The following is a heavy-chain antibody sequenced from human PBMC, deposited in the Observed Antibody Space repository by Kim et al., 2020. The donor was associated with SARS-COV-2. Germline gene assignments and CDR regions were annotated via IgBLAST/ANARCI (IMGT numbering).Heavy chain of an antibody. CDR2: IYYSGST. D-gene: IGHD3-10*01. CDR3: ARGVNWSGSYYYYGMDV. J-gene: IGHJ6*02. CDR1: GGSISSYY. V-gene: IGHV4-59*13. Sequence: SETLSLTCTVSGGSISSYYWSWIRQPPGKGLEWIGYIYYSGSTNYNPSLKSRVTISVDTSKNQFSLKLSSVTAADTAVYYCARGVNWSGSYYYYGMDVWGQGTTVTVSS.